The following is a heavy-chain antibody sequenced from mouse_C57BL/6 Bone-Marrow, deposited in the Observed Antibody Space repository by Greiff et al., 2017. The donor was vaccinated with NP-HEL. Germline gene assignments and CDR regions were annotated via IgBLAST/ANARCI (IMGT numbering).Heavy chain of an antibody. V-gene: IGHV1-81*01. Sequence: QVHVKQSGAELARPGASVKLSCKASGYTFTSYGISWVKQRTGQGLEWIGEIYPRSGNTYYNEKFKGKATLTADKSSSTAYMELRSLTSEDSAVYFCAREYYDRAWFAYWGQGTLVTVSA. CDR1: GYTFTSYG. D-gene: IGHD2-4*01. J-gene: IGHJ3*01. CDR2: IYPRSGNT. CDR3: AREYYDRAWFAY.